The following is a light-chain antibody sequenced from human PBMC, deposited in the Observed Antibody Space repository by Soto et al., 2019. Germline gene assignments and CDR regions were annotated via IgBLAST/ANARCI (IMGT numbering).Light chain of an antibody. CDR3: QQYYSTPRT. V-gene: IGKV4-1*01. CDR1: QSVLYSSNNTNY. CDR2: WAS. J-gene: IGKJ1*01. Sequence: DIVMTQSPDSLAVSLGERATINCKSSQSVLYSSNNTNYLAWYQQKPGQPPKLLIYWASTRESGVPDRFSGRGSGTDFTLTIISLQAEDVAVYYCQQYYSTPRTVGQGTKVEIK.